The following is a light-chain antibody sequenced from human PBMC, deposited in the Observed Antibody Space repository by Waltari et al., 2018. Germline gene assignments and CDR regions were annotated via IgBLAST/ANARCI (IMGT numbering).Light chain of an antibody. CDR1: SSDLRRYNY. V-gene: IGLV2-8*01. CDR3: SSYAGSNYVA. Sequence: QSALTPPPSASGSPGQSVTLSCTGTSSDLRRYNYFSWYQQRPGKAPKLLIYEVTKRPSGVPDRFSGSKSANTASLTVSGLQAEDEADYYCSSYAGSNYVAFGGGTKLTVL. J-gene: IGLJ2*01. CDR2: EVT.